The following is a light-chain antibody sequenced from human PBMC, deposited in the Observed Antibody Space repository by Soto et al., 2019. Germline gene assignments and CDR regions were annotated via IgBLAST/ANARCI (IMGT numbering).Light chain of an antibody. V-gene: IGLV2-14*01. CDR2: EIS. CDR3: SSYTSSSTLV. J-gene: IGLJ2*01. CDR1: SSDVGASDF. Sequence: QSALTQPASVSESPGQSITISCTGTSSDVGASDFVSWYQQHPGKAPELIIYEISNRPSGVSSRFSGSKSGNTASLTISGLQAEDESDYYCSSYTSSSTLVFGGGTKLTVL.